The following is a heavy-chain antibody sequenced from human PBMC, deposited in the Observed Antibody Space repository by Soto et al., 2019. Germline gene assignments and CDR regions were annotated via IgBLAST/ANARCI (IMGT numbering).Heavy chain of an antibody. Sequence: ETLSLTCTVSGGSISSGGYYWSWIRQPPGKGLEWVGYIYYTGTTTYNPSLKSRLTLSVDTSKNQFSLKLRSVSAADTAVYYCARLGRWLQALDSWGQGTLVTVS. J-gene: IGHJ4*02. V-gene: IGHV4-61*08. CDR3: ARLGRWLQALDS. CDR2: IYYTGTT. D-gene: IGHD5-12*01. CDR1: GGSISSGGYY.